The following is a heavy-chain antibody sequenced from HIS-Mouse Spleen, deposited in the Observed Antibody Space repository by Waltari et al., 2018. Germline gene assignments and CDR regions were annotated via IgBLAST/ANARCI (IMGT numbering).Heavy chain of an antibody. CDR3: AREIPYSSSWYDWYFDL. Sequence: QLQLQESGPGLVKPSETLSLTCTVSGGSISSSSYYWVWIRQPTGKGLEWIGSIYYSGSTYYNPSLKSRVTISVDTSKNQFSLKLSSVTAADTAVYYCAREIPYSSSWYDWYFDLWGRGTLVTVSS. CDR1: GGSISSSSYY. CDR2: IYYSGST. D-gene: IGHD6-13*01. J-gene: IGHJ2*01. V-gene: IGHV4-39*07.